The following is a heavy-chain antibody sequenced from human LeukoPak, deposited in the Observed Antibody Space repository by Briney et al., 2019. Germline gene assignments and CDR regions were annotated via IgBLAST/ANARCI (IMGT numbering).Heavy chain of an antibody. CDR1: GGTLSSYA. V-gene: IGHV1-69*13. Sequence: SVKVSCKASGGTLSSYAISWVRQAPGQGLEWMGGIIPIFGTANYAQKFQGRVTITADESTSTAYMELSSLRSEDTAVYYCARGAAGTETDYYDSSGYYSYYFDYWGQGALVTVSS. D-gene: IGHD3-22*01. J-gene: IGHJ4*02. CDR2: IIPIFGTA. CDR3: ARGAAGTETDYYDSSGYYSYYFDY.